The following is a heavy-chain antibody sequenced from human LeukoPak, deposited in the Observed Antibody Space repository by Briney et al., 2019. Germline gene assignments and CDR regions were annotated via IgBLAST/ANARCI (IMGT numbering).Heavy chain of an antibody. J-gene: IGHJ6*03. CDR2: IRYDGSNK. CDR1: GFTFSSYG. CDR3: AKERGAYTAMPYYMDV. Sequence: GGSLRLSCAASGFTFSSYGMHWVRQAPGKGLEWVAFIRYDGSNKYYADSVKGRFTISRDNSKNTLYLQMNSLRAEDTAVYYCAKERGAYTAMPYYMDVWGKGTTVTVS. D-gene: IGHD5-18*01. V-gene: IGHV3-30*02.